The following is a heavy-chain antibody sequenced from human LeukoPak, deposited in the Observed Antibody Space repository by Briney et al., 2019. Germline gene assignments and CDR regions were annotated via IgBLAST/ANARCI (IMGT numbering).Heavy chain of an antibody. CDR3: ARLRFRGVFPYYYYYYMDV. CDR2: IYYSGST. V-gene: IGHV4-59*12. CDR1: GGSISSYY. Sequence: SETLSLTCTVSGGSISSYYWSWIRQPPGKGLEWIGYIYYSGSTNYNPSLKSRVTISVDTSKNQFSLKLSSVTAADTAVYYCARLRFRGVFPYYYYYYMDVWGKGTTVTISS. D-gene: IGHD3-16*01. J-gene: IGHJ6*03.